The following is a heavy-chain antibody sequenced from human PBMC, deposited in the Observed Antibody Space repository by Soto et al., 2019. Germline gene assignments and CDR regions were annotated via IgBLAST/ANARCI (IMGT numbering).Heavy chain of an antibody. Sequence: EVQLLESGGGLVQPGGSLRLSCAASGFTFSSYAMSWVRQAPGKGLEWVSAISGSGGSTYYADSVKGRFTISRDNSKNTLYLQMNSLRAEDTAVYYCAKDKGIAAAGLHKPYNWFDPWGQGTLVTVSS. CDR2: ISGSGGST. CDR1: GFTFSSYA. D-gene: IGHD6-13*01. V-gene: IGHV3-23*01. CDR3: AKDKGIAAAGLHKPYNWFDP. J-gene: IGHJ5*02.